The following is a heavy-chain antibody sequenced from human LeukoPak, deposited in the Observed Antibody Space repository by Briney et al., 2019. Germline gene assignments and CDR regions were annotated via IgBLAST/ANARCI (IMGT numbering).Heavy chain of an antibody. V-gene: IGHV1-69-2*01. CDR1: GYTFTDYY. CDR2: VDPEDGET. J-gene: IGHJ5*02. D-gene: IGHD4-11*01. CDR3: ATDYSNYNWFDP. Sequence: ATVKISCKASGYTFTDYYMHWVQQAPGKGLEWMGRVDPEDGETIYAEKFQGRVTITADTSTDTAYMELSSLRPEDTAVYYCATDYSNYNWFDPWGQGTLVTVSS.